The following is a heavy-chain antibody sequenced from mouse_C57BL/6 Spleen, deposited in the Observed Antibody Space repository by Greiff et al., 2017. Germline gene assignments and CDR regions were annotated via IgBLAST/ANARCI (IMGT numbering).Heavy chain of an antibody. CDR2: IHPSDSDT. CDR1: GYTFTSYW. CDR3: ATNTFRGYFDY. V-gene: IGHV1-74*01. J-gene: IGHJ2*01. Sequence: QVQLQQSGAELVKPGASVKVSCKASGYTFTSYWMHWVKQRTGQGLEWIGRIHPSDSDTNYNPKFKGKATLTVDKSTSTAYLQLSSLTSEDSAVYYCATNTFRGYFDYWGQGTTLTVSS.